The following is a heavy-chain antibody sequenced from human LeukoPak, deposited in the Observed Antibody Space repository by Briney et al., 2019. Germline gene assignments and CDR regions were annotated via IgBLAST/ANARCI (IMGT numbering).Heavy chain of an antibody. V-gene: IGHV4-39*07. CDR3: ARDSSGWNDMDV. Sequence: SETLSLTCTVSGGSISSSSYYWGWIRQPPGKGLEWIGSIYYSGSTYYNPSLKSRVTISVDTSKNQFSLKLSSVTAADTAVYYCARDSSGWNDMDVWGQGTTVTVSS. CDR1: GGSISSSSYY. D-gene: IGHD6-19*01. J-gene: IGHJ6*02. CDR2: IYYSGST.